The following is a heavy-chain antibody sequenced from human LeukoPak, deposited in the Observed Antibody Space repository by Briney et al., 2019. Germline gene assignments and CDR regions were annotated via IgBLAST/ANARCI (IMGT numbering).Heavy chain of an antibody. CDR2: ISSNGDNT. CDR1: GFTFSTYV. J-gene: IGHJ4*02. CDR3: VRGTGY. Sequence: GGSLRLSCSVSGFTFSTYVMHWVRQAPGKGLEYVSAISSNGDNTYYADSVKGRFTISRDNSKNTLYLQMSSLRADDTAVYYCVRGTGYWGQGILVTVSS. V-gene: IGHV3-64D*06.